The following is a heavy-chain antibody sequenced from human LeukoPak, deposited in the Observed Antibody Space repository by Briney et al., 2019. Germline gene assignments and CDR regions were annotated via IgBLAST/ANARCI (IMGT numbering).Heavy chain of an antibody. V-gene: IGHV3-23*01. J-gene: IGHJ5*02. CDR2: ISGSGGTT. CDR1: GFIFSSYA. D-gene: IGHD3-3*01. CDR3: AKDQLAIFGVGPNTNSFDP. Sequence: GGSLRLSCAASGFIFSSYAMSWVRQAPGKGLKWISGISGSGGTTYYADSVKGRFTISRDNSKNPLYLQMNSLRAQDTAVYYCAKDQLAIFGVGPNTNSFDPWGQGTLVTVSS.